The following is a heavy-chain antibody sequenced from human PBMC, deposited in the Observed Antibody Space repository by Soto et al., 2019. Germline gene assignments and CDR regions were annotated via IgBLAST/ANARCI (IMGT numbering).Heavy chain of an antibody. J-gene: IGHJ4*02. D-gene: IGHD5-12*01. CDR3: ARGLYSGWHYFDY. Sequence: EVQLVESGGGLVQPGGSLRLSCAASGFTVSSNYMSWVRPAPGKGLEWVSVIYSGGSTYYADSVKGRFTISRDNSKNTLYLQMNSLRAEDTAVYYWARGLYSGWHYFDYWGQGTLVTVSS. V-gene: IGHV3-66*01. CDR2: IYSGGST. CDR1: GFTVSSNY.